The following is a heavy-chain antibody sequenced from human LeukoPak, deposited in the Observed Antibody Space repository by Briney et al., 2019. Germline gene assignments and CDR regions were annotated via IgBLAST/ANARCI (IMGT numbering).Heavy chain of an antibody. CDR3: ARGVNGHLHHDY. CDR2: IYYSGST. CDR1: GGSISGFY. J-gene: IGHJ4*02. D-gene: IGHD2-8*01. V-gene: IGHV4-59*01. Sequence: SETLSLTCTVSGGSISGFYWSWIRQPPGKGLELIGYIYYSGSTNYNPSLKSRVTISVDTSKNQFSLKLSSVTAADTAVYYCARGVNGHLHHDYWGQGTLVTVSS.